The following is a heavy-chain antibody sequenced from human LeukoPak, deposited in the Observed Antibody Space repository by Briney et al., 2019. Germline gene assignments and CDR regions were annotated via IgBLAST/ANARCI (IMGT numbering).Heavy chain of an antibody. CDR2: ISRSGGST. J-gene: IGHJ4*02. Sequence: GGSLRLSCAASGFTFSNYAMTRVRQAPGKGLEWVSSISRSGGSTYYADSVKGRFTISRDNSKNTVYLQMNSLRDEDTVIYYCAKDLVTGSLDYWGQGTLVTVSS. D-gene: IGHD3-10*01. V-gene: IGHV3-23*01. CDR1: GFTFSNYA. CDR3: AKDLVTGSLDY.